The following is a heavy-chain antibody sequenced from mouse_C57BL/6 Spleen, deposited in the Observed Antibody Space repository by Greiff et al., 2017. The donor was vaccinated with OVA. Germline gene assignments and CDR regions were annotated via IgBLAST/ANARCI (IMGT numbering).Heavy chain of an antibody. Sequence: VKLMESGPELVKPGASVKLSCKASGYTFTSYDINWVKQRPGQGLEWIGWIYPRDGSTKYNEKFKGKATLTVDTSSSTAYMELHSLTSADSAVYFCARSGTTVVATDYAMDYWGQGTSVTVSS. CDR3: ARSGTTVVATDYAMDY. V-gene: IGHV1-85*01. J-gene: IGHJ4*01. CDR1: GYTFTSYD. CDR2: IYPRDGST. D-gene: IGHD1-1*01.